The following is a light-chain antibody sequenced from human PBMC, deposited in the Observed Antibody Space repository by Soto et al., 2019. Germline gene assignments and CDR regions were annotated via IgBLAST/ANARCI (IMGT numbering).Light chain of an antibody. Sequence: EIVMTQSPATLSVSPGERATLSCRASQSVSSNLAWYQQKPGQAPRLLIYGASTRATGFPARFSGSGSGTEFTLTISSLQSEDFAIYYCQHYNNWPITFGQGTRLEIK. CDR1: QSVSSN. CDR2: GAS. V-gene: IGKV3-15*01. CDR3: QHYNNWPIT. J-gene: IGKJ5*01.